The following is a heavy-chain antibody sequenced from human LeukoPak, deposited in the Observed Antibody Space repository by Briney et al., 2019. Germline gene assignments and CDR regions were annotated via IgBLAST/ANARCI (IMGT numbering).Heavy chain of an antibody. J-gene: IGHJ4*02. CDR3: ATHMTTVPRAGFDY. D-gene: IGHD4-11*01. CDR2: IIPILGTA. Sequence: ASVKVSCKASGGTFSSYAISWVRQAPGQGLEWMGGIIPILGTANYAQKFQGRVTITADESTSTAYMELSSLRSEDTAVYYCATHMTTVPRAGFDYWGQGTLVTVSS. V-gene: IGHV1-69*13. CDR1: GGTFSSYA.